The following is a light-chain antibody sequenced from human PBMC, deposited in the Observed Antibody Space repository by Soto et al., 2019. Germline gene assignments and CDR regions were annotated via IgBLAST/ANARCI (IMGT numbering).Light chain of an antibody. Sequence: VLTQSPGTLSLSPGERATLSCRTSQSVSSSYLAWYQQKPGQAPRLLIYGASTRATGIPARFSGSGSGTEFTLTISSLQSEDFAVYYCQQYNNWPRTFGQGTKVDIK. CDR1: QSVSSSY. J-gene: IGKJ1*01. CDR2: GAS. CDR3: QQYNNWPRT. V-gene: IGKV3-15*01.